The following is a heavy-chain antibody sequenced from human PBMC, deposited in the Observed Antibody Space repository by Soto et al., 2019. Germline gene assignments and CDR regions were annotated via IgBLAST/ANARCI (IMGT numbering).Heavy chain of an antibody. D-gene: IGHD3-9*01. CDR2: IYYSGST. V-gene: IGHV4-31*01. J-gene: IGHJ1*01. CDR3: ASALKDYDILTGYYSAEYFQH. CDR1: GGSISSGGYY. Sequence: QVQLQESGPGLVKPSQTLSLTCTVSGGSISSGGYYWSWIRQHPGKGLEWIGYIYYSGSTYYNPSLKSHVTISVDTSKNQFSLKLSSVTAADTAVYYCASALKDYDILTGYYSAEYFQHWGQGTLVTVSS.